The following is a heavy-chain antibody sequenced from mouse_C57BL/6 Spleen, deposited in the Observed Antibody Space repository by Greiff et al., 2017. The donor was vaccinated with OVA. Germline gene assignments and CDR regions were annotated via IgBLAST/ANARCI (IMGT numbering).Heavy chain of an antibody. CDR1: GYTFTSYG. CDR3: ARRYYGSSGDYYAMDY. Sequence: QVQLQQSGAELARPGASVKLSCKASGYTFTSYGISWVKQRTGQGLEWIGEIYPRSGNTYYNEKFKGKATLTADKSSSTAYMELRSLTSEDSAVYFCARRYYGSSGDYYAMDYWGQGTSVTVSS. D-gene: IGHD1-1*01. V-gene: IGHV1-81*01. J-gene: IGHJ4*01. CDR2: IYPRSGNT.